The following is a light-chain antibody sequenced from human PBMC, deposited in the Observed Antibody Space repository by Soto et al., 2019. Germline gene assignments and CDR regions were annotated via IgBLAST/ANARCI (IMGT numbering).Light chain of an antibody. V-gene: IGKV3-15*01. CDR3: QQRSDSIT. CDR1: QTVGNN. J-gene: IGKJ5*01. CDR2: GAS. Sequence: EIVMTQSPATLSVSPGERATLSCRASQTVGNNVAWYQHKPGQAPGLLVYGASTRATGIPARFSGSGSGTEFTLTISSLQSEDSAAYYCQQRSDSITFGQGTRLEIK.